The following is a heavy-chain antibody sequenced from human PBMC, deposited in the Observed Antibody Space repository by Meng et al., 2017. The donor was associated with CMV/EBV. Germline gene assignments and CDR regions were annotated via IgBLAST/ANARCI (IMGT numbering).Heavy chain of an antibody. V-gene: IGHV4-39*07. Sequence: GSLRLSCTVSGGSISSSSYYWGWIRQPPGKGLEWIGSIYYSGSTYYNPSLKSRVTISVDRSKSQFSLNLSSVTAADTAVYYCARGNSYDSSGYYYGGMDAWGQGTTVTVSS. CDR2: IYYSGST. J-gene: IGHJ6*02. D-gene: IGHD3-22*01. CDR1: GGSISSSSYY. CDR3: ARGNSYDSSGYYYGGMDA.